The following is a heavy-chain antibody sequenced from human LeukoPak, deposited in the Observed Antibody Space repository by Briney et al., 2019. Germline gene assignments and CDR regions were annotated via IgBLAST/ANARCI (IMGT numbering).Heavy chain of an antibody. CDR3: ARGSYGYGNFDY. CDR2: INSDGSST. J-gene: IGHJ4*02. Sequence: GGSLRLSCAASGLSISSYWMHWVRQVPGRGLVWVSRINSDGSSTSYADSVKGRFTISRDNAKNTLYLQMNSLRAEDTAVYYCARGSYGYGNFDYWGQGTLVTVSS. CDR1: GLSISSYW. V-gene: IGHV3-74*01. D-gene: IGHD5-18*01.